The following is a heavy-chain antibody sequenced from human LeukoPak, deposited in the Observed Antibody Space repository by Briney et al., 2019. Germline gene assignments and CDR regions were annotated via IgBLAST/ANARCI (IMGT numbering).Heavy chain of an antibody. Sequence: GGSLRLSCAASGFTFSSYSMNWVRQAPGKGLEWVGRIKPKTDGETTEYAAPVKDRFSISRDDSKSMMYLQMNSLKTEDTAVYYCITPLPYSAQGGQGTPVTVSS. CDR2: IKPKTDGETT. CDR1: GFTFSSYS. V-gene: IGHV3-15*07. D-gene: IGHD2-21*01. CDR3: ITPLPYSAQ. J-gene: IGHJ4*02.